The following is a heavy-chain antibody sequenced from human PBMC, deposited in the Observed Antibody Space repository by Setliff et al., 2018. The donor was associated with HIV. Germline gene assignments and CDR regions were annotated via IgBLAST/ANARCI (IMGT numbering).Heavy chain of an antibody. CDR1: DGSISSYY. V-gene: IGHV4-4*07. J-gene: IGHJ4*02. CDR2: IYTSGGT. CDR3: ARAAAGNTGPFDL. D-gene: IGHD4-17*01. Sequence: ASETLSLTCTVSDGSISSYYWSWIRQPAGEGLEWIGRIYTSGGTNYNPSLKSRVTMSVDTSKNQFSLKLTSVTASDTAVYYCARAAAGNTGPFDLWGQGSPVTVSS.